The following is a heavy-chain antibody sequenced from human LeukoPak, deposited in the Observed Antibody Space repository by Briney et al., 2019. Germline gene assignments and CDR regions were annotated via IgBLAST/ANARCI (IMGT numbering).Heavy chain of an antibody. J-gene: IGHJ6*02. CDR3: AKDPAYTYYYGSAMDV. D-gene: IGHD3-10*01. Sequence: PGGSLRLSCAASGFTFSSYAMSWVRQAPGKGLEWVSAISGSGGSTYYADSVKGRFTISGDNSKNTLYLQMNSLRAEDTAVYYCAKDPAYTYYYGSAMDVWGQGTTVTVSS. CDR2: ISGSGGST. V-gene: IGHV3-23*01. CDR1: GFTFSSYA.